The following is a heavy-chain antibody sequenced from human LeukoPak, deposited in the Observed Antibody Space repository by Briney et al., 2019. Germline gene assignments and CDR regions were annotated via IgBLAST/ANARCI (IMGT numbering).Heavy chain of an antibody. CDR1: GYRFTNYW. CDR3: AIGGDSSTSCYRCFDY. D-gene: IGHD2-2*02. J-gene: IGHJ4*02. CDR2: IYPGDSDT. V-gene: IGHV5-51*01. Sequence: GESLKISCKGSGYRFTNYWIGWVRQMPGKGLEWMGLIYPGDSDTRYSPSFQGQVTISADKSISTAYVQWSSLKASDNAMYYCAIGGDSSTSCYRCFDYWGQGTLVTVSS.